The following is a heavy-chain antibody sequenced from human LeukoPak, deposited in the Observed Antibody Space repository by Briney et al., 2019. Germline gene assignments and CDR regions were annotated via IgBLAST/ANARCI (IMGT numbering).Heavy chain of an antibody. CDR1: GGSISSGGYY. V-gene: IGHV4-30-2*01. Sequence: SQTLTLTCTVSGGSISSGGYYWSWIRQPPGKGLEWIGYIYHSGSTYYNPSLKSRVTISVDRSKNQFSLKLSSVTAADTAVYYCARGESSGGELDYWGQGTLVTVSS. J-gene: IGHJ4*02. CDR2: IYHSGST. CDR3: ARGESSGGELDY. D-gene: IGHD4-23*01.